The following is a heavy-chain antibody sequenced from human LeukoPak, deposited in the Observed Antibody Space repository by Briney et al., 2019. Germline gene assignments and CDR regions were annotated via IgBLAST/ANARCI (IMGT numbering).Heavy chain of an antibody. Sequence: GGSLRLSCAASGFTFSSYGMSWVRQAPGKGLERVSAISGSGGSTYYADSVKGRFTISRDNSKNTLYLQMNSLRAEDTAAYYCAKGLRKRGISMVRGVTSSYYFYYMDVWGKGTTVTISS. CDR3: AKGLRKRGISMVRGVTSSYYFYYMDV. J-gene: IGHJ6*03. CDR1: GFTFSSYG. V-gene: IGHV3-23*01. D-gene: IGHD3-10*01. CDR2: ISGSGGST.